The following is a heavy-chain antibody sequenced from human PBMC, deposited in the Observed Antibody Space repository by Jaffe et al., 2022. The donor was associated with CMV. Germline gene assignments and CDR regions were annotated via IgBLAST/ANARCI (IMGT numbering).Heavy chain of an antibody. J-gene: IGHJ4*02. CDR1: GGSISSYY. V-gene: IGHV4-59*01. CDR3: ARSRSRQLVPEN. D-gene: IGHD6-6*01. Sequence: QVQLQESGPGLVKPSETLSLTCTVSGGSISSYYWSWIRQPPGKGLEWIGYIYYSGSTNYNPSLKSRVTISVDTSKNQFSLKLSSVTAADTAVYYCARSRSRQLVPENWGQGTLVTVSS. CDR2: IYYSGST.